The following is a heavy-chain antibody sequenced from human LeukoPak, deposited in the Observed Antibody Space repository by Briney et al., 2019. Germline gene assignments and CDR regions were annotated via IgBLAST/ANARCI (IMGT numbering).Heavy chain of an antibody. CDR3: AREEVPPHYFGS. Sequence: SETLSLTCAVYGGSFSGYYWSWIRQPPGKGLEWIGEINHSGSTNYNPSLKGRVTISVDTSKNQFSLKLSSVTAADTAVYYCAREEVPPHYFGSWGQGTLVTVSS. V-gene: IGHV4-34*01. J-gene: IGHJ4*02. CDR2: INHSGST. CDR1: GGSFSGYY.